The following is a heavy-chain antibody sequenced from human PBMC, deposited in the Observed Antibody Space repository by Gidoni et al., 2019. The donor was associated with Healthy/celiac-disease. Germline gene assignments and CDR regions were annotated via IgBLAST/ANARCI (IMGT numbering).Heavy chain of an antibody. V-gene: IGHV2-70*04. D-gene: IGHD7-27*01. Sequence: QVTLKESGPALVKPTQTLTLTCTFSGFSLSTRGMRVSWIRQPPGKALEWLALIDWDDDKFYSTSLKTRLTISKDTSKNQVVLTMTNMDPVDTATYYCARSDPLLNWGPGFDYWGQGTLVTVSS. CDR2: IDWDDDK. CDR1: GFSLSTRGMR. J-gene: IGHJ4*02. CDR3: ARSDPLLNWGPGFDY.